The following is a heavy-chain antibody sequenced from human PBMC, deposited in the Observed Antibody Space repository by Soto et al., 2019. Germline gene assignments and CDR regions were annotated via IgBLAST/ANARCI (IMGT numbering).Heavy chain of an antibody. CDR1: GFTVSSYG. D-gene: IGHD2-8*02. J-gene: IGHJ4*01. CDR3: TGAVASGY. V-gene: IGHV3-30*03. Sequence: QVPLVESGGGVVQPGRSLRLSCAASGFTVSSYGMHWVRQAPGKGLEWVAVISRDGGTKYYADSVKGRFTISRDNSRNNLYMEMNSLRGDDMAASHCTGAVASGYWRHGTLVTVSS. CDR2: ISRDGGTK.